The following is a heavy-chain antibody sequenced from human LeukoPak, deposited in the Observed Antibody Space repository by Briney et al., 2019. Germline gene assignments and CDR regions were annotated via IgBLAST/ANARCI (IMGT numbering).Heavy chain of an antibody. CDR2: ISAYNGNT. CDR1: GYTFTSYG. V-gene: IGHV1-18*01. Sequence: ASVKVSCKASGYTFTSYGISWVRQAPGQGLEWMGWISAYNGNTNYAQELQGRVTMTTDTSTSTAYMELRSLRSDDTAVYYCARPRDSGSYLDFGAFDIWGQGTMVTVSS. D-gene: IGHD1-26*01. J-gene: IGHJ3*02. CDR3: ARPRDSGSYLDFGAFDI.